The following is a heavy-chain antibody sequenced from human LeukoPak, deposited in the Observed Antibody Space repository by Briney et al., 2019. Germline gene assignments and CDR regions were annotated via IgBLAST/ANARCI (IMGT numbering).Heavy chain of an antibody. CDR2: IYYSGST. Sequence: SETLSLTCTVSGGSISSSSYYWGWIRQPPGKGLEWSGSIYYSGSTYYNPSLKSRVTISVDTSKNQFSLKLSSVTAADTAVYYCASFLWFGELLDFDYWGQGTLVTVSS. V-gene: IGHV4-39*01. CDR3: ASFLWFGELLDFDY. CDR1: GGSISSSSYY. J-gene: IGHJ4*02. D-gene: IGHD3-10*01.